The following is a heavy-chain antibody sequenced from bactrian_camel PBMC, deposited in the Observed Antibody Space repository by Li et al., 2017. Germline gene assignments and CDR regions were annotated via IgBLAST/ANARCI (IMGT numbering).Heavy chain of an antibody. CDR1: GHSRGSNC. D-gene: IGHD3*01. Sequence: HVQLVESGGGSVQAGGSLRLSCVVSGHSRGSNCVGWYRLPPGRAPAEREGIAAIRRSGGETWYAGSVKGRFTISHDNAKNTLYLQMNSLNVEDTAMYYCAAVGGAGFDGYCYGDTKYWGQGTQVTVS. CDR2: IRRSGGET. V-gene: IGHV3S55*01. J-gene: IGHJ4*01. CDR3: AAVGGAGFDGYCYGDTKY.